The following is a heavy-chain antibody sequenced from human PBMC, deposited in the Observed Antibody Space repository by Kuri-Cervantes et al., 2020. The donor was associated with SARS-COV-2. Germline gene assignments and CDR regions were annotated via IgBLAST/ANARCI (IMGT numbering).Heavy chain of an antibody. V-gene: IGHV4-34*01. CDR3: ARQLIVEYSSSFFDY. D-gene: IGHD6-6*01. Sequence: SETLSLTCAVYGGSFSGYYWSWIRQPPGKGLEWIGEINHSGSTNYNPSLKSRVTISVDTSKNQFSLKLSSVTAADTAVYYCARQLIVEYSSSFFDYWGQGTLVTVSS. J-gene: IGHJ4*02. CDR1: GGSFSGYY. CDR2: INHSGST.